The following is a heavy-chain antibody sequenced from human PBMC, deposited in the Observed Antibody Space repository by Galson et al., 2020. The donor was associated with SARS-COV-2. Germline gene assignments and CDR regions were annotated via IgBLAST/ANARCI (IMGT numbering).Heavy chain of an antibody. CDR2: IIPILGIA. J-gene: IGHJ4*02. Sequence: SVKVSCKASGGTFSSYAISWVRQAPGQGLEWMGRIIPILGIANYAQKFQGRVTITADKSTSTAYMELSSLRSEDTAVYYCARDLPLFGYNYDTSGEYWGQGTLVTVSS. CDR3: ARDLPLFGYNYDTSGEY. D-gene: IGHD3-22*01. CDR1: GGTFSSYA. V-gene: IGHV1-69*04.